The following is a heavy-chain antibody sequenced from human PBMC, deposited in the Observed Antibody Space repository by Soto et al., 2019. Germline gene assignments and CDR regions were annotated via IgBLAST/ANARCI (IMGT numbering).Heavy chain of an antibody. V-gene: IGHV1-3*01. J-gene: IGHJ6*02. CDR3: ARRPQHIAATDYYYFYGMDV. CDR2: INAGNGNT. Sequence: ASVKVSCKASGYTFTSYAMHWVRQAPGQRLEWMGWINAGNGNTKYSQKFQGRVTITRDTSASTAYMELSSLRSEDTAVYYCARRPQHIAATDYYYFYGMDVWG. D-gene: IGHD6-6*01. CDR1: GYTFTSYA.